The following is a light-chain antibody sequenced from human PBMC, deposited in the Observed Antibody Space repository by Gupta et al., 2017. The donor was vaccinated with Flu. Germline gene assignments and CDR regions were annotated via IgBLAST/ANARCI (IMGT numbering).Light chain of an antibody. Sequence: AEAAPISSKSTKNVLYISNNKNYLDWSQQQPGLPPKLLISWASTRESGVPARFRGSGSGTDFTLTISSLQAEDVAVYSCQQDYANPWTFGQGTSVEIK. CDR1: KNVLYISNNKNY. CDR2: WAS. CDR3: QQDYANPWT. V-gene: IGKV4-1*01. J-gene: IGKJ1*01.